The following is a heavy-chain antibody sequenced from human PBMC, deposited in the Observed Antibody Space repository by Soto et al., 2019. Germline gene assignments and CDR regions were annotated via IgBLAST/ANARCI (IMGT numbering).Heavy chain of an antibody. V-gene: IGHV3-30*04. Sequence: GGSLRLSCAASGFTFSSYSMHWVRQAPGKGLEWVAVICYDGSKKYYADSVKGRFTISRDNYKNTLYMQMNSLRAEDTAVYYCSRDSYDMIYSFDFWGQGTLVTVSS. CDR2: ICYDGSKK. D-gene: IGHD3-9*01. CDR3: SRDSYDMIYSFDF. CDR1: GFTFSSYS. J-gene: IGHJ4*02.